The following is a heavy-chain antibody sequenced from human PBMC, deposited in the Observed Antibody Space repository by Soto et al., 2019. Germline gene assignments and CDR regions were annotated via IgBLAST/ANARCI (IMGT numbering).Heavy chain of an antibody. D-gene: IGHD6-19*01. V-gene: IGHV3-23*01. J-gene: IGHJ5*02. CDR3: SKDPIRGWSYNGFDP. Sequence: EVQLLESGGGLVQPGGSLRLSCAASEFTFSSYAMSWVRQAPGKGLEWVSGISGSGGSTYYADSVKGRFTISRDNSKNKLYLQMKSLRAEDTAVYYCSKDPIRGWSYNGFDPWGQGTLVTVSS. CDR2: ISGSGGST. CDR1: EFTFSSYA.